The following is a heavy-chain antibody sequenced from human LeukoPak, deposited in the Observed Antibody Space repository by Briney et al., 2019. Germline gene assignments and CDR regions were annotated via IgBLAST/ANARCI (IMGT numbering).Heavy chain of an antibody. J-gene: IGHJ6*03. V-gene: IGHV4-31*03. CDR2: IYYSGST. CDR3: AREEYSSSSFGVYYYYYMDV. CDR1: GGSISSGGYY. Sequence: PSRTLSLTCTVSGGSISSGGYYWSWIRQHPGKGLEWIGYIYYSGSTYYNPSLKSRVTISVDTSKNQFSLKLSSVTAADTAVYYCAREEYSSSSFGVYYYYYMDVWGKGTTVTVSS. D-gene: IGHD6-6*01.